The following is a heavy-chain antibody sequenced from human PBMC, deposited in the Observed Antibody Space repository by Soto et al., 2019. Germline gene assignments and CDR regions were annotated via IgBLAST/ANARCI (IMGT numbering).Heavy chain of an antibody. J-gene: IGHJ5*02. V-gene: IGHV1-18*01. CDR1: GYTFTSYG. D-gene: IGHD3-9*01. Sequence: ASVKVSCKASGYTFTSYGISWVRQAPGQGLEWMGWISAHNGNTNYAQKLQGRVTMTTDTSTSTAYMELRSLRSDDTAVYYCARRYYDILSNWFDPWGQGTLVTVSS. CDR3: ARRYYDILSNWFDP. CDR2: ISAHNGNT.